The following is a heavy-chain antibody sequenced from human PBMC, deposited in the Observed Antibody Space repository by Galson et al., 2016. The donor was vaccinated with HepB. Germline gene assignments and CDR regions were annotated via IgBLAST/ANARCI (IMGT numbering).Heavy chain of an antibody. CDR1: GFTFSNYA. J-gene: IGHJ2*01. V-gene: IGHV3-64*02. CDR2: ITTTGGGT. Sequence: SLRLSCAASGFTFSNYAMHWVRLAPGRGLEHVSAITTTGGGTFYADSVKGRFTISRDNSKNTLYLQMGSLRVDDMAVYYCARGRPPLWYFDLWGRGTLVTVSS. CDR3: ARGRPPLWYFDL.